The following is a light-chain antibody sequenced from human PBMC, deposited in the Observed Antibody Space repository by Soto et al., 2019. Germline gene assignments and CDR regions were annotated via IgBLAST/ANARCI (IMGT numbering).Light chain of an antibody. V-gene: IGLV1-40*01. J-gene: IGLJ2*01. CDR3: QSYDSGYVV. CDR1: SSNIGAGYD. Sequence: QFVLTQPPSVSGAPGQSVTISCTGSSSNIGAGYDVHWYQQLPGTAPKLLIYGNINRPSGVPDRFSGSRSGTSASLAITGLQAEDEAAYYCQSYDSGYVVFGGGTKLTVL. CDR2: GNI.